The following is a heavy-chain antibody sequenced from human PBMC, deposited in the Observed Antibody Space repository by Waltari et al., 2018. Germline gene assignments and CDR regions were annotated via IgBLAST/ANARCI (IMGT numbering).Heavy chain of an antibody. Sequence: QVQLQESGPGLVKPSQTLSLPCPVSGGSVSSGTSYWSWIRQPAGKGLEWIGRIYSSGSTNYNPSLKSRVTISIDMSNNQFSLQLNSVTAADTAVYYCARENSGYDAGDYWGQGTLVTVSS. CDR1: GGSVSSGTSY. CDR2: IYSSGST. J-gene: IGHJ4*02. CDR3: ARENSGYDAGDY. D-gene: IGHD5-12*01. V-gene: IGHV4-61*02.